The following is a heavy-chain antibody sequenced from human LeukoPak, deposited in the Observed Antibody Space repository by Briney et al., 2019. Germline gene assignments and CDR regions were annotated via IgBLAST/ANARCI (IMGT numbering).Heavy chain of an antibody. D-gene: IGHD3-9*01. CDR3: ARTGHYQFDS. CDR2: VSIYNDNT. Sequence: GASVKVSCKASGYSFTDYDFSWVRQAPGQGLEWLGWVSIYNDNTNYAREFQDRITMTTDISTSTAYMELKSLTSDDTAVHFCARTGHYQFDSWGQGTLVTVSS. J-gene: IGHJ4*02. V-gene: IGHV1-18*01. CDR1: GYSFTDYD.